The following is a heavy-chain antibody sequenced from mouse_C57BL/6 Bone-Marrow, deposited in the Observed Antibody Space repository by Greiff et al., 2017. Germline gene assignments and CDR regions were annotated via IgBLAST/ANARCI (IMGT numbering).Heavy chain of an antibody. CDR1: GFNIKDDY. V-gene: IGHV14-4*01. CDR2: IDPENGDT. J-gene: IGHJ3*01. CDR3: TRIAY. Sequence: EVKVEESGAELVRPGASVKLSCTASGFNIKDDYMHWVKQRPEQGLEWIGWIDPENGDTEYASKFQGKATITVDKSSNTAYLQLSSLTSEDTAVYYCTRIAYWGQGTLVTVSA.